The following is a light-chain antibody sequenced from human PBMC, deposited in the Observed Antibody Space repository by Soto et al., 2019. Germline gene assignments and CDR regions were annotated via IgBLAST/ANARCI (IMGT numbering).Light chain of an antibody. CDR1: QSISTY. J-gene: IGKJ2*01. Sequence: DIQMTQSPSSLSASIGDRVTITCRASQSISTYLYWYQQRPGKAPKVLIYGTSNLQSGVPSRFSGSGSGTDFTLTISSLQPEDFATFYCQQGYSTPYTFGQGTKLEIK. CDR3: QQGYSTPYT. CDR2: GTS. V-gene: IGKV1-39*01.